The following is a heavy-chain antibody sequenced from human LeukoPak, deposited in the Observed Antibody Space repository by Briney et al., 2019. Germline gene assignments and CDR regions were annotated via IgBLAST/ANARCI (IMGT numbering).Heavy chain of an antibody. CDR1: GFTFSSYW. CDR2: IKQDGSEK. D-gene: IGHD1-26*01. CDR3: ARAWWELSADY. V-gene: IGHV3-7*01. J-gene: IGHJ4*02. Sequence: PGGSLRLSCAASGFTFSSYWRSWVRQAPGKGLEWVANIKQDGSEKYYVDSVKGRFTISRDNAKNSLYLQMNSLRAEDTAVYYCARAWWELSADYWGQGTLVTVSS.